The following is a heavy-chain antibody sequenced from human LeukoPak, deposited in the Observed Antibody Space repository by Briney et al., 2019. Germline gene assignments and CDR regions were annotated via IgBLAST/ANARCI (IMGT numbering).Heavy chain of an antibody. CDR1: DDSITIYY. J-gene: IGHJ4*02. V-gene: IGHV4-34*01. CDR3: ARDKNYDYVWGSYRTYYFDY. Sequence: PSETLSLTCTVSDDSITIYYWSWIRQPPGKGLEWIGEINHSGSTNYNPSLKSRVTISVDTSKNQFSLKLSSVTAADTAVYYCARDKNYDYVWGSYRTYYFDYWGQGTLVTVSS. D-gene: IGHD3-16*02. CDR2: INHSGST.